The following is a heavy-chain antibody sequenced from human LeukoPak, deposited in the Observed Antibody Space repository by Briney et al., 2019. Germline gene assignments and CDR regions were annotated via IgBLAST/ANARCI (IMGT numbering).Heavy chain of an antibody. J-gene: IGHJ3*02. CDR3: ARDFGYLDAFDI. CDR2: ISSSSSYI. D-gene: IGHD3-10*01. Sequence: SGGSLRLSXAASGFTFSSYSMSWVRQAPGKGLEWVSSISSSSSYIYYADSVKGRFTISRDNAKNSLYLQMNSLRAEDTAVYYCARDFGYLDAFDIWGQGTMVTVSS. V-gene: IGHV3-21*01. CDR1: GFTFSSYS.